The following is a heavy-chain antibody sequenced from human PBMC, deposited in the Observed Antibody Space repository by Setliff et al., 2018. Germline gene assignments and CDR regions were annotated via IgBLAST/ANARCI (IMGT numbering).Heavy chain of an antibody. D-gene: IGHD3-3*01. Sequence: ASVKVSCKASGGTFSSYDISWVRQAPGQGLEWMGRIIPIFGTANYAQKFQGRVTITADKSISTAYMELSSLRSEDTAVYYCARGGGQIHYDFWSGYFSDPQPNYYYYYMDVWGKGTTVTVSS. CDR2: IIPIFGTA. J-gene: IGHJ6*03. CDR1: GGTFSSYD. V-gene: IGHV1-69*06. CDR3: ARGGGQIHYDFWSGYFSDPQPNYYYYYMDV.